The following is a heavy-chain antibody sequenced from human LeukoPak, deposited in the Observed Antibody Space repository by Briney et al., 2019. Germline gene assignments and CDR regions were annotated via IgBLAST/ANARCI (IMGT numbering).Heavy chain of an antibody. CDR2: IYISGTT. D-gene: IGHD3-22*01. CDR1: GGSISSGSYY. Sequence: SETLSLTCTVSGGSISSGSYYWSWIRQPAGKELEWIGRIYISGTTNYNPSLKSRVTISVDTSKNQFSLKLSSVTAADTAVYYCARGYYDSSGYYAFDIWGQGTMVTVSS. J-gene: IGHJ3*02. V-gene: IGHV4-61*02. CDR3: ARGYYDSSGYYAFDI.